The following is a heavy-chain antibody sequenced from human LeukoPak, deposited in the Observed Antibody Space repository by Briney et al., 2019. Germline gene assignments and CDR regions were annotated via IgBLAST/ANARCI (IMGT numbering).Heavy chain of an antibody. J-gene: IGHJ4*02. CDR2: IYHSGRT. CDR3: ARDGGYGHYDY. D-gene: IGHD5-18*01. V-gene: IGHV4-30-2*01. CDR1: GGSISSGDYS. Sequence: SQTLSLTCAVSGGSISSGDYSWSWIRQPPGKGLEWIGYIYHSGRTFYNPSLKSRVTISVDTSKNQISLEVTSVTAADTAVYYCARDGGYGHYDYWGRGTLVTVS.